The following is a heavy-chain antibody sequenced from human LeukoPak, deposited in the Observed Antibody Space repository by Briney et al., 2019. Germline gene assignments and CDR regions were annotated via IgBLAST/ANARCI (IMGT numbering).Heavy chain of an antibody. CDR3: AKIYDSSGYSDAFDI. J-gene: IGHJ3*02. D-gene: IGHD3-22*01. CDR2: IYYSGST. V-gene: IGHV4-59*01. CDR1: GGSISSYY. Sequence: SETLSLTCTVSGGSISSYYWSWIRQPPGKGLEWIGYIYYSGSTNYNPSLKSRVTISVDTSKNQLSLKLSSVTAADTAVYYCAKIYDSSGYSDAFDIWGQGTMVTVSS.